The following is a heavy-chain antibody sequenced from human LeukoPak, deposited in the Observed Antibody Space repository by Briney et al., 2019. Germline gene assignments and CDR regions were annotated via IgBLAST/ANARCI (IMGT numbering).Heavy chain of an antibody. CDR3: ARHSSSSEGGNTNNYIDF. CDR1: GGSISSSNYY. D-gene: IGHD6-6*01. CDR2: IYYSGST. J-gene: IGHJ4*02. V-gene: IGHV4-39*01. Sequence: KPSETLSLTCTVAGGSISSSNYYWGWIRQPPGKGLEWIGSIYYSGSTYYNPSLKSRVTISVATSKNQFSLKLSSVTAADTAVYYCARHSSSSEGGNTNNYIDFWGQGTLVPVSS.